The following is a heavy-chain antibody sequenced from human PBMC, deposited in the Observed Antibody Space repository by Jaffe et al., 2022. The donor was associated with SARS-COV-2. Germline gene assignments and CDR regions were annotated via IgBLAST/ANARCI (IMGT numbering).Heavy chain of an antibody. CDR1: RFTFRSDW. V-gene: IGHV3-74*01. D-gene: IGHD5-12*01. J-gene: IGHJ3*02. Sequence: EVHLVESGGGLVQPGGSLRLSCAASRFTFRSDWMHWVRHVPGKGLMWVSRIHKNGITTNYADSVKGRFTISRDNAKNTLYLQMNSLRVEDTAMYYCVRDGYEYAFDIWGQGTMVTVSS. CDR2: IHKNGITT. CDR3: VRDGYEYAFDI.